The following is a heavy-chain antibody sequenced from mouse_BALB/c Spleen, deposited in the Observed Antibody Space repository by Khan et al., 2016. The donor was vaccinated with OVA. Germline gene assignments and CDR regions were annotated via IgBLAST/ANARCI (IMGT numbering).Heavy chain of an antibody. CDR2: IRSKSNNYAT. CDR1: GFTFNTYA. CDR3: VRPNWEKYWYFDV. V-gene: IGHV10-1*02. D-gene: IGHD4-1*01. Sequence: EVQLVESGGGLVQPKGSLKLSCAASGFTFNTYAMNWVRQAPGKGLEWVARIRSKSNNYATYYADSVKDRITISRDDSQSMLYLQMNNLKTEDTAMYYCVRPNWEKYWYFDVWGAGTTVTVSS. J-gene: IGHJ1*01.